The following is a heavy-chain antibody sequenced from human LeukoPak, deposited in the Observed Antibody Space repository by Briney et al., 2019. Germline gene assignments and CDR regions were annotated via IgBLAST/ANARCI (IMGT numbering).Heavy chain of an antibody. Sequence: SETLSLTCAVSGGSISSSNWWSWFRQPPGKGLEWIGEISHSRNTNYNSSLKSRVAMSADKSKNQLSLKLSSVTAADTAVYYCARQAVAGTRWFDPWGQGTLVTVSS. V-gene: IGHV4-4*02. J-gene: IGHJ5*02. CDR1: GGSISSSNW. CDR3: ARQAVAGTRWFDP. D-gene: IGHD6-13*01. CDR2: ISHSRNT.